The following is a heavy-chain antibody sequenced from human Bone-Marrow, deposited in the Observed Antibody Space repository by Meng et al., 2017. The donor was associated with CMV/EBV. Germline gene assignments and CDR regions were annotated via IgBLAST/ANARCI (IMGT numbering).Heavy chain of an antibody. CDR3: AREHKVRPYQLLRGWFDP. J-gene: IGHJ5*02. D-gene: IGHD2-2*01. CDR1: GYTFIGYY. Sequence: ASVKVSCKASGYTFIGYYIHWVRQAPGQGLEWMGWINPNSGGTNYAQKFQGRVTMTRDTSISTAYMELSRLRSDDTAVYYCAREHKVRPYQLLRGWFDPWGQGTLVTVSS. CDR2: INPNSGGT. V-gene: IGHV1-2*02.